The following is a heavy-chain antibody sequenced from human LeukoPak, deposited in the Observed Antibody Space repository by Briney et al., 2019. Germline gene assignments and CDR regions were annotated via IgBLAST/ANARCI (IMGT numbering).Heavy chain of an antibody. Sequence: GSLRLSCAASGFTFSSYGMHWVRQAPGKGLEWVAVIWYDGTNKYYTDSVKGRFTISRDNSKNMLYVQMNSLRVEDTAVYYCASRRHIVATIGTWFDPWGQGTLVTVSS. V-gene: IGHV3-33*01. CDR1: GFTFSSYG. D-gene: IGHD5-12*01. CDR3: ASRRHIVATIGTWFDP. CDR2: IWYDGTNK. J-gene: IGHJ5*02.